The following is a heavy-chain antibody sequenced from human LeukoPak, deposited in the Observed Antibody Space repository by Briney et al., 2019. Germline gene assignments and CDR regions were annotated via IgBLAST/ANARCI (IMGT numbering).Heavy chain of an antibody. CDR2: INHSGST. D-gene: IGHD5-12*01. CDR1: GGSFSGYY. CDR3: ASASGYDKSIFSDY. V-gene: IGHV4-34*01. Sequence: PSETLSLTCAVYGGSFSGYYSSWIRQPPGKGLEWIGEINHSGSTNYNPSLKSRVTISVDTSKNQFSLKLSSVTAADTAVYYCASASGYDKSIFSDYWGQGTLVTVSS. J-gene: IGHJ4*02.